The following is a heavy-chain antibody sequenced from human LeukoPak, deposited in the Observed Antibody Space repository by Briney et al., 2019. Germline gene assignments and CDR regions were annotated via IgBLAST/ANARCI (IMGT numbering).Heavy chain of an antibody. Sequence: PSETLSLTCGVYSGSISGYYWSWIRQPPGKGLEWIGEINHSGSTNYNPSLKSRVTISVDTSRSQFSLKLSSVTAADTAVYYCARATGGILSLWGQGTLVTVSS. CDR1: SGSISGYY. D-gene: IGHD3-9*01. J-gene: IGHJ4*02. V-gene: IGHV4-34*01. CDR2: INHSGST. CDR3: ARATGGILSL.